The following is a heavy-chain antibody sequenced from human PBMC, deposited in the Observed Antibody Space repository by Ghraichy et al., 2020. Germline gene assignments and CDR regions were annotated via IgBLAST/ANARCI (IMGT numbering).Heavy chain of an antibody. CDR2: INHSGST. V-gene: IGHV4-34*01. J-gene: IGHJ4*02. Sequence: SETLSLTCAVYGGSFSGYYWSWIRQPPGKGLEWIGEINHSGSTNYNPSLKSRVTISVDTSKNQFSLKLSSVTAADTAVYYCARVQPRGLRRNTRGYFDYWGQGTLVTVSS. CDR3: ARVQPRGLRRNTRGYFDY. CDR1: GGSFSGYY. D-gene: IGHD3-16*01.